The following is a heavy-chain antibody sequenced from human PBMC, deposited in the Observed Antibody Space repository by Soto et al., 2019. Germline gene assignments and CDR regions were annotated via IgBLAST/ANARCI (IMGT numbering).Heavy chain of an antibody. CDR3: ARDPNTSGSLYWATNWFDP. J-gene: IGHJ5*02. V-gene: IGHV3-30-3*01. D-gene: IGHD2-15*01. CDR2: ISNDGSNK. CDR1: GFSFSRYP. Sequence: QVQLVESGGGVVQPGRSLRLSCTASGFSFSRYPMHWVRQAPGKGPEWVAVISNDGSNKIYADSGKGRFTISRDNSKSTLYLQMDSLRPEDTAIYSWARDPNTSGSLYWATNWFDPWGQGTLVTVSS.